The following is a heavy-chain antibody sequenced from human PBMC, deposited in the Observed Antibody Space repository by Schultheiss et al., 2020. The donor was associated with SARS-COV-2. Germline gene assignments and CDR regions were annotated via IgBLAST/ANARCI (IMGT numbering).Heavy chain of an antibody. CDR2: INHSGST. CDR3: ARGGDDFWSGYFAYYMDV. J-gene: IGHJ6*03. D-gene: IGHD3-3*01. CDR1: GGSISSGGYY. V-gene: IGHV4-39*07. Sequence: SETLSLTCTVSGGSISSGGYYWGWIRQPPGKGLEWIGEINHSGSTNYNPSLKSRVTISVHTSKNQFSLKLSSVTAADTAVYYCARGGDDFWSGYFAYYMDVWGKGTTVTVSS.